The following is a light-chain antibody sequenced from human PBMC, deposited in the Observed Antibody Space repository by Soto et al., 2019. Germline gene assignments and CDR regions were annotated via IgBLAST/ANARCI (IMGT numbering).Light chain of an antibody. J-gene: IGLJ3*02. V-gene: IGLV2-11*01. CDR3: CSYAGSYPWV. Sequence: QSALTQPRSVSGSPGQSVTISCTGTSSDVGGYNYVSWYQQHPGKAPKIMIYDVSERPSGVPARFSGSKSGNTASLTISGLQAEDEADYYCCSYAGSYPWVFGGGTKLTVL. CDR1: SSDVGGYNY. CDR2: DVS.